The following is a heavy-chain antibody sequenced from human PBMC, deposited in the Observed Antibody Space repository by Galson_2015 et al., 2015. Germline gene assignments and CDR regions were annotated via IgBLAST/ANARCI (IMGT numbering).Heavy chain of an antibody. CDR3: ARVAAAAADGLEENWYFDL. J-gene: IGHJ2*01. CDR1: GYTFTSYD. V-gene: IGHV1-8*01. Sequence: SVKVSCKASGYTFTSYDINWVRQATGQGLEWMGWMNPNSGNTGYAQKFQGRVTMTRNTSISTAYMELSSLRSEDTAVYYCARVAAAAADGLEENWYFDLWGRGTLVTVSS. D-gene: IGHD6-13*01. CDR2: MNPNSGNT.